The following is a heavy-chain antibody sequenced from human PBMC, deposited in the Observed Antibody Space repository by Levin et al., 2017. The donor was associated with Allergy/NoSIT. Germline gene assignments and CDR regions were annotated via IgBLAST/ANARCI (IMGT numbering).Heavy chain of an antibody. Sequence: PGGSLRLSCAASGFSFSSYAMHWVRQAPGKGLEWVAVLSYDGSNEDYVDSVKGRFTISRDNSKNTLFLHLNSLRTEDTAVYYCAKGRAPFRSSCVEYWGQGSLVTVSS. CDR1: GFSFSSYA. CDR3: AKGRAPFRSSCVEY. J-gene: IGHJ4*02. CDR2: LSYDGSNE. D-gene: IGHD6-6*01. V-gene: IGHV3-30*18.